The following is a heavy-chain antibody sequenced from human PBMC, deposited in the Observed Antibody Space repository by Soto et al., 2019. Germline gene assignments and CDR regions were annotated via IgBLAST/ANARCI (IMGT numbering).Heavy chain of an antibody. D-gene: IGHD1-26*01. CDR1: GASLSAYR. J-gene: IGHJ4*02. V-gene: IGHV4-59*01. Sequence: PSETLSLTCSVSGASLSAYRWSWIRQPPGKGLEWIAYVYGSDTNDNFNPSLKSRVTMSVDTSKNLFSLKLSSVTPADTAIYYCARDNMGSLDYFGQGTLVTVSS. CDR2: VYGSDTND. CDR3: ARDNMGSLDY.